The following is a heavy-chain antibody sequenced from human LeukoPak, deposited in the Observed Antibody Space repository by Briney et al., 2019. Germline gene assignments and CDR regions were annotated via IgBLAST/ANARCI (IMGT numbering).Heavy chain of an antibody. CDR1: GFTFSSYW. J-gene: IGHJ6*02. CDR3: ARALGRLQPYYYYYGMDV. V-gene: IGHV3-7*01. D-gene: IGHD5-24*01. CDR2: LKQDGSEK. Sequence: GGSLRLSCAASGFTFSSYWMSRVRQAPGKGLEWVANLKQDGSEKYYVDSVKGRFTISRDNAKNSLYLQMNSLRAEDTAVYYCARALGRLQPYYYYYGMDVWGQGTTVTVSS.